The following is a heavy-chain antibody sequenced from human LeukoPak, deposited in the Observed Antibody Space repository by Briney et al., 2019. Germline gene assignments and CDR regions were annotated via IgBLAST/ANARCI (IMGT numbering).Heavy chain of an antibody. D-gene: IGHD3-3*01. V-gene: IGHV3-9*01. CDR2: WNWNCGSI. CDR3: AKDIGRFLEWLGFDC. Sequence: GGYLSLSCAASGFTFEYYAMHWVRPGPGTGLGRVSGWNWNCGSIRYADSVKGRLTITRDNANNSLSQEMNGRRAEDTALYYCAKDIGRFLEWLGFDCWGEGTLV. J-gene: IGHJ4*02. CDR1: GFTFEYYA.